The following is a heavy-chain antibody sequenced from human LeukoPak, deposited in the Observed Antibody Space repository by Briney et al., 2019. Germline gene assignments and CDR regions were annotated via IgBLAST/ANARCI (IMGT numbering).Heavy chain of an antibody. CDR3: ARLSYYYYYMDV. CDR1: GFSISSDKY. V-gene: IGHV4-38-2*01. J-gene: IGHJ6*03. CDR2: IYHTGST. D-gene: IGHD3-10*01. Sequence: PSETLSLTCAVSGFSISSDKYWGRIRQPPGKGLEWIGSIYHTGSTYYNPSLKSRVTISVDTSKNQFSLKLNSVTAADTAVYYCARLSYYYYYMDVWGRGTTVTVSS.